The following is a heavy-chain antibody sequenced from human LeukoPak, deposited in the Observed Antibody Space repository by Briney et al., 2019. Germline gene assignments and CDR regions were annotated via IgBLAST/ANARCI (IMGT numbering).Heavy chain of an antibody. CDR3: ATGVSVLRFLEWPLSDAFDI. V-gene: IGHV1-24*01. D-gene: IGHD3-3*01. Sequence: GASVTVSCKVSGYTLTELSMHWVRQAPGKGLEWMGGFDPEDGETIYAQKFQGRVTMTEDTSTDTAYMELSSLRSEDTAVYYCATGVSVLRFLEWPLSDAFDIWGQGTMVTVSS. CDR2: FDPEDGET. J-gene: IGHJ3*02. CDR1: GYTLTELS.